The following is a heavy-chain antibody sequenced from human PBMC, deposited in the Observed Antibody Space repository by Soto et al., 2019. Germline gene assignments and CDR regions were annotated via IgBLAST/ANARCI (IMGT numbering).Heavy chain of an antibody. D-gene: IGHD3-3*01. CDR3: ARHVGXGPRITIFGVVSSWFDP. V-gene: IGHV4-39*01. CDR2: IYYSGST. J-gene: IGHJ5*02. CDR1: GGSISSSSYY. Sequence: PSETLSLTCTVSGGSISSSSYYWGWIRQPPGKGLEWIGSIYYSGSTYYNPSLKSRVTISVDTSKNQFSLKLSSVTAADTAVYYCARHVGXGPRITIFGVVSSWFDPWGQGTLVTVSS.